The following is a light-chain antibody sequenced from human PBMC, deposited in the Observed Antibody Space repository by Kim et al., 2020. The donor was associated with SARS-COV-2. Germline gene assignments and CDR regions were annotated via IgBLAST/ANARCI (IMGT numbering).Light chain of an antibody. CDR2: GNI. V-gene: IGLV1-40*01. CDR3: QSYDSSLSGYVV. Sequence: VTISCTGSSSRIGAGYDVHWYQPLPGTAPKLLIYGNINRPSGVPDRFSGSKSGTSASLAITGLQAEDEADYYCQSYDSSLSGYVVFGGGTQLTVL. J-gene: IGLJ2*01. CDR1: SSRIGAGYD.